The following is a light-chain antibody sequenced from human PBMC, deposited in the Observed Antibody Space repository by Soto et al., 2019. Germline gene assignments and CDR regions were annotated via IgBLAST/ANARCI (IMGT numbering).Light chain of an antibody. CDR2: AAS. Sequence: AIPMTQSPSSLSASVGDRVTITCRASQDIRNELGWYQQKPGKAPKVLIYAASNLQSGVPSRFSGSGSGTDFTLTINSLQPEDFATYYCLQDYIHPWTFGQGTKVEIK. V-gene: IGKV1-6*01. J-gene: IGKJ1*01. CDR1: QDIRNE. CDR3: LQDYIHPWT.